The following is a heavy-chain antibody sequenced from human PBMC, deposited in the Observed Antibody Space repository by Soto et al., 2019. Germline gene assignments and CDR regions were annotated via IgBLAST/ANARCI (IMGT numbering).Heavy chain of an antibody. D-gene: IGHD1-26*01. Sequence: QITLKESGPTLVKPTQTLTLTCTFSGFSLSTTGVGVGWIRQPPGKALEWLALIYWDDDKRYSPSLKSRLTNIKDTSKNQVVLTMTNMNPVDTATYYCIHMWGYSISLDNWGQGTLVTVSS. V-gene: IGHV2-5*02. J-gene: IGHJ4*02. CDR1: GFSLSTTGVG. CDR2: IYWDDDK. CDR3: IHMWGYSISLDN.